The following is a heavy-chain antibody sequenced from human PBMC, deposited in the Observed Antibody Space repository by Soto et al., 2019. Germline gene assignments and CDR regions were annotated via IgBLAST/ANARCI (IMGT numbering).Heavy chain of an antibody. CDR2: ISAYNGNT. V-gene: IGHV1-18*01. CDR1: GYTFTSYG. D-gene: IGHD2-2*02. Sequence: ASVKVSCKASGYTFTSYGISWVRQAPGQGLEWMGWISAYNGNTNYAQKLQGRVTMTTDTSTSTAYMELRSLRSDDTAVYYCARDQLLYSLNENWFDPWGQGTLVTVSS. CDR3: ARDQLLYSLNENWFDP. J-gene: IGHJ5*02.